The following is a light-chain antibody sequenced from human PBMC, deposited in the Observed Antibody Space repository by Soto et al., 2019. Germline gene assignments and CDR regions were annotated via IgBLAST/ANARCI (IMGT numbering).Light chain of an antibody. CDR2: KAS. J-gene: IGKJ1*01. V-gene: IGKV1-5*03. CDR3: QQYNSYSRT. CDR1: QSISSW. Sequence: QIGHSRFTQKESVGDRVTITCRASQSISSWLAWYQQKPGKAPKLLIYKASSLESGVPSRFSGSGSGTEFTLTISSLQPDDFATYYCQQYNSYSRTFGQGTKVDIK.